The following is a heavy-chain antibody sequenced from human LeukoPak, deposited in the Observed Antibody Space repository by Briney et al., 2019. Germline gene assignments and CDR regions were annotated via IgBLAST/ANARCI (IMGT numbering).Heavy chain of an antibody. J-gene: IGHJ2*01. D-gene: IGHD3-22*01. CDR2: ISAYNGNT. V-gene: IGHV1-18*01. CDR1: GYTFTSYG. CDR3: ARAFNYYDSSGLNWYFDL. Sequence: ASVKVSRKASGYTFTSYGISWVRQAPGQGLEWMGWISAYNGNTNYAQKLQGRVTMTTDTSTSTAYMELRSLRSDDTAVYYCARAFNYYDSSGLNWYFDLWGRGTLVTVSS.